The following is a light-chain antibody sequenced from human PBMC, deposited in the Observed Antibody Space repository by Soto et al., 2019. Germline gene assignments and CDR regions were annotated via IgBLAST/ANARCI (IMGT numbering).Light chain of an antibody. V-gene: IGKV1-27*01. CDR2: AAS. CDR3: QVRTNWSIA. J-gene: IGKJ5*01. CDR1: QGISNY. Sequence: DIQMTQSPSSLSASVGDRVTITCRASQGISNYLAWYQQKPGKVPKLLIYAASTLQSGVPSRFSGTGSGTDFTLTINNLEPEDFAVYYCQVRTNWSIAFGRGTRLEIK.